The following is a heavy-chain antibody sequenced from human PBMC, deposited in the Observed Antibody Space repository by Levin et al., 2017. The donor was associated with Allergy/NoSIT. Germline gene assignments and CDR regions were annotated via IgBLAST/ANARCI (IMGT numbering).Heavy chain of an antibody. D-gene: IGHD2-2*01. CDR3: AKGARYCSSTSCYRWGW. CDR2: ISGSGGST. Sequence: GGSLRLSCAASGFTFSSYAMSWVRQAPGKGLEWVSAISGSGGSTYYADSVKGRFTISRDNSKNTLYLQMNSLRAEDTAVYYCAKGARYCSSTSCYRWGWWGQGTLVTVSS. V-gene: IGHV3-23*01. J-gene: IGHJ4*02. CDR1: GFTFSSYA.